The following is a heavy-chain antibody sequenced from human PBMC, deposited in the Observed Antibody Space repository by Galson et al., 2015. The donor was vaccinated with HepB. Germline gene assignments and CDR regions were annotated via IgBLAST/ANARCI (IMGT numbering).Heavy chain of an antibody. Sequence: SLRLSCAASGFTFSSYSMNWVRQAPGKGLEWVSSISSSGSYIYYADSVKGRFTISRDNAKNSLYLQMNSLRAEDTAVYYCARDDEVAATVDFDYWGQGTLVTVSS. CDR2: ISSSGSYI. CDR1: GFTFSSYS. CDR3: ARDDEVAATVDFDY. D-gene: IGHD2-15*01. J-gene: IGHJ4*02. V-gene: IGHV3-21*01.